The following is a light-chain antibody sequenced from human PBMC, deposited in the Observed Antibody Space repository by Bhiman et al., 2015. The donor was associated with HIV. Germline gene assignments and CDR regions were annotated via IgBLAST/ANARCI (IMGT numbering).Light chain of an antibody. J-gene: IGLJ2*01. CDR2: DVN. CDR1: SSDVGGYNY. V-gene: IGLV2-23*02. Sequence: QSALTQPASVSGSPGQSITISCTGTSSDVGGYNYVSWYQQHPAKAPKLMIYDVNKRPSGISNRFSGSKSGNTASLTISGLQAEDEAHYYCCSYAGSNTFLFGGGTKLTVL. CDR3: CSYAGSNTFL.